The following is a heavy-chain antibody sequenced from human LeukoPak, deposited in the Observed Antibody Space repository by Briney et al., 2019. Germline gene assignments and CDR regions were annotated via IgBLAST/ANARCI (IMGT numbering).Heavy chain of an antibody. CDR2: IYSGGST. V-gene: IGHV3-53*01. CDR1: GFTVSSNY. D-gene: IGHD1-26*01. Sequence: GGSLRLSCAASGFTVSSNYMSWVRQAPGKGLEWVSVIYSGGSTYYADSVKGRFTISRDNSKNTLCLQMNSLRAEDTAVYYCARVYSGSWGCYFDYWRQGTLVSVSS. CDR3: ARVYSGSWGCYFDY. J-gene: IGHJ4*02.